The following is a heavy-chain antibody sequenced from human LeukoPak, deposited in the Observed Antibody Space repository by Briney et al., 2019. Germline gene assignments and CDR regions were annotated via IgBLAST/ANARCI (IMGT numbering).Heavy chain of an antibody. CDR3: VKDNPLDY. CDR2: IRYDGNNK. J-gene: IGHJ4*02. CDR1: GFTFSNYG. V-gene: IGHV3-30*02. D-gene: IGHD1-14*01. Sequence: GGSLRLSCEASGFTFSNYGMLRVRQAPGKGLDWVAFIRYDGNNKLYADSVKGRFTISRDNSKNTLYLHINSLRAEDTAVYYCVKDNPLDYWGQGTLVTVSS.